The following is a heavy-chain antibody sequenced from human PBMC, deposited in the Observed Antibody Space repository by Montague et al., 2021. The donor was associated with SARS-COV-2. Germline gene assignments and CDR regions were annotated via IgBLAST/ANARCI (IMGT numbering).Heavy chain of an antibody. CDR3: ASGGGYYNYGLDV. V-gene: IGHV4-59*12. J-gene: IGHJ6*02. CDR1: GGSISNYY. D-gene: IGHD3-16*01. Sequence: SETLSLTCTVSGGSISNYYWSWIRQSPGRGLEWIGDIYHSGSTDYSSYPKSRVTISLDMSKNQFSLKLTSVTAADTAVYYCASGGGYYNYGLDVWGPGTTVTVSS. CDR2: IYHSGST.